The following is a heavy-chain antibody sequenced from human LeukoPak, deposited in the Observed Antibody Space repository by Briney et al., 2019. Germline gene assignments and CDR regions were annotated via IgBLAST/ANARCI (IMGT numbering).Heavy chain of an antibody. CDR2: TYYKSKWYN. J-gene: IGHJ3*02. D-gene: IGHD1-26*01. V-gene: IGHV6-1*01. CDR1: GDSVSSNGAT. CDR3: ARVSSPWSPRDAFDI. Sequence: SQTLSLTCAISGDSVSSNGATWNWIRQSPSRGLEWLGRTYYKSKWYNDYAVSVKSRITINSDTSKNQFSLQLSSVTPDDTAVYYCARVSSPWSPRDAFDIWGQGTVVTVSS.